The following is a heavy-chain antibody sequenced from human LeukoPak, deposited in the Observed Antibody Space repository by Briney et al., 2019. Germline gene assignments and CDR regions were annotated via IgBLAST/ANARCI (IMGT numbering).Heavy chain of an antibody. CDR1: GFTFSSYS. CDR2: ISSSSSYI. Sequence: GGSLRLSCAASGFTFSSYSMNWVRQAPGKGLEWVSSISSSSSYIYYADSVKGRFTISRDNAKNSLYLQMNSLRAEDTAVYYCARADVPASYYDILTGYQRDRYYYGMDVWGQGTTVTVSS. CDR3: ARADVPASYYDILTGYQRDRYYYGMDV. J-gene: IGHJ6*02. V-gene: IGHV3-21*01. D-gene: IGHD3-9*01.